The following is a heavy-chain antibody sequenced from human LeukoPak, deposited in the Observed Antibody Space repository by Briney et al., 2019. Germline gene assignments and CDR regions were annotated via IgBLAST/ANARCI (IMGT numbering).Heavy chain of an antibody. V-gene: IGHV3-23*01. Sequence: GGSLRLSCAASGFTYSGFAMSWVRQAPGKGLEWVSSVSRFGDGTFYADSVRGRFTISRDNSKNTLYLQMNSLRADDTAVYYCAREKGRGVISPYYDYWGQGTLVTVSS. CDR2: VSRFGDGT. D-gene: IGHD3-10*01. J-gene: IGHJ4*02. CDR1: GFTYSGFA. CDR3: AREKGRGVISPYYDY.